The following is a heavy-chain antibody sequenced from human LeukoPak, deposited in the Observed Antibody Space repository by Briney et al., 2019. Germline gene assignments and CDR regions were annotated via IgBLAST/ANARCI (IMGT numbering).Heavy chain of an antibody. J-gene: IGHJ4*02. CDR3: ASLCGMATNAHDGDY. Sequence: GGSLRLSCAASGFTFSSYAMNWVRQAPGKGLEWVSALSGRGDSTYYTDSVKGRFTISRDNAKNSLYLQMNSLRAEDTAVYYCASLCGMATNAHDGDYWGQGTLVTVSS. D-gene: IGHD5-24*01. V-gene: IGHV3-23*01. CDR1: GFTFSSYA. CDR2: LSGRGDST.